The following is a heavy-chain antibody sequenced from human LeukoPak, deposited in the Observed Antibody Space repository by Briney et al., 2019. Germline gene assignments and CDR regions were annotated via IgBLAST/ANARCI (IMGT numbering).Heavy chain of an antibody. CDR1: GFTFSTYA. V-gene: IGHV3-23*01. J-gene: IGHJ4*02. CDR2: ISGSGGST. D-gene: IGHD1-26*01. CDR3: AKAPHSILGYFDY. Sequence: GGSLRLSCVVSGFTFSTYAMSWVRQAPGKGLEWVSAISGSGGSTYYADSVKGRFTTSRDNSKNTLYLQMNSLRAEDTAVYYCAKAPHSILGYFDYWGQGTLVTVSS.